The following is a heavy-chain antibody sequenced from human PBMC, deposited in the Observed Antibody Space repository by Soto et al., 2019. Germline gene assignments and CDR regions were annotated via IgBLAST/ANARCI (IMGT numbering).Heavy chain of an antibody. Sequence: QVTLKESGPVLVKPTETLTLTCTVSGFSLSNARMGVSWIHQPPGKALEWLAHIFSNDEKSYSTSLKSRLTISKDTSKSQVVLTMTNMDPVDTATYYCARTTYYYDSSGLDYWGQGTLVTVSS. V-gene: IGHV2-26*01. CDR1: GFSLSNARMG. D-gene: IGHD3-22*01. CDR2: IFSNDEK. J-gene: IGHJ4*02. CDR3: ARTTYYYDSSGLDY.